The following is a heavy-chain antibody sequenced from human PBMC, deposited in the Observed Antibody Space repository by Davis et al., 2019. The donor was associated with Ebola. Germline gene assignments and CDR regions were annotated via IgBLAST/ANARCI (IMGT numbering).Heavy chain of an antibody. V-gene: IGHV1-2*04. CDR2: INPNSGGT. CDR3: ARDRSGGPRYYGMDV. Sequence: ASVKVSCKASGYTFTGYYMHWVRQAPGQGLEWMGWINPNSGGTNYAQKFQGWVTMTRDTSISTAYMELSRLRSDDTAVYYCARDRSGGPRYYGMDVWGQGTTVTVSS. D-gene: IGHD2-15*01. J-gene: IGHJ6*02. CDR1: GYTFTGYY.